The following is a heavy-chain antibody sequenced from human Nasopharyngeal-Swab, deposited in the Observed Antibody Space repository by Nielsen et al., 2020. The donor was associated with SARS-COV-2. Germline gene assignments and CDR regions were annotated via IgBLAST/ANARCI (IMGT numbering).Heavy chain of an antibody. V-gene: IGHV3-23*01. CDR2: ISGSGGST. CDR1: GFTLSSYA. CDR3: ANGYYDSSGYYAHLDY. Sequence: GGSLRLSCAASGFTLSSYAMSWVRQAPGKGLEWVSAISGSGGSTYYADSVKGRFTISRDNSKNTLYLQMNSLRAEDTAVYYCANGYYDSSGYYAHLDYWGQGTLVTVSS. J-gene: IGHJ4*02. D-gene: IGHD3-22*01.